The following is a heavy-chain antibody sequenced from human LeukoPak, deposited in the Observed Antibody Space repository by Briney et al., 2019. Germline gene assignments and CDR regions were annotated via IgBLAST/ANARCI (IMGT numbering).Heavy chain of an antibody. Sequence: GGSLRLSCAASGFTFSSYSMSWVRQAPGKGLEWVSGTSDRGDYTYYADSVKGRFTISRDTSKNTLYLQMNSLRAEDTALYFCAKKAQYDGHYPLDYWGQGTLVTVSS. J-gene: IGHJ4*02. CDR1: GFTFSSYS. CDR2: TSDRGDYT. V-gene: IGHV3-23*01. CDR3: AKKAQYDGHYPLDY. D-gene: IGHD4/OR15-4a*01.